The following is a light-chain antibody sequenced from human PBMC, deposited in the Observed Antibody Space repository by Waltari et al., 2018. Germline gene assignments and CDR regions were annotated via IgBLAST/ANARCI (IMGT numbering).Light chain of an antibody. CDR1: QDISNY. Sequence: DIQMTQSPSSLSASVGARVRITCRASQDISNYLAWYQEKPGKIPKLLIYGVSSLQSGVPSRFSGSGSGTVFTLTISSLQPEDVATYYCQNYDSVPLTFGGGTKVEIK. CDR2: GVS. V-gene: IGKV1-27*01. J-gene: IGKJ4*01. CDR3: QNYDSVPLT.